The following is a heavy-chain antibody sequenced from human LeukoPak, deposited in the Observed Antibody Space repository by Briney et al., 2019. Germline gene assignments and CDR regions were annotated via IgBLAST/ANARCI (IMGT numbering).Heavy chain of an antibody. CDR3: ARGHNDFWSGYNIDAFDI. J-gene: IGHJ3*02. CDR2: INWNGGST. V-gene: IGHV3-20*04. Sequence: GGSLRLSCAASGFTFDDYGMSWVRQAPGKGLEWVSGINWNGGSTGYADSVKGRFTISRDNAKNSLYLQMNSLRAEDTALYYCARGHNDFWSGYNIDAFDIWGQGTMVTVSS. D-gene: IGHD3-3*01. CDR1: GFTFDDYG.